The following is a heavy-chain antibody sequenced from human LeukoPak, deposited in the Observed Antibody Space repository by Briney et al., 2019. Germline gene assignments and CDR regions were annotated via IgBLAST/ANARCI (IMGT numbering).Heavy chain of an antibody. J-gene: IGHJ3*02. CDR1: GFTFSSYS. CDR3: ARDQYSGHWFYAFDI. D-gene: IGHD6-19*01. V-gene: IGHV3-48*02. CDR2: ISSSISTK. Sequence: PGGSLRLSCAASGFTFSSYSMNWVRQAPGKGLEWVSYISSSISTKYYADSVKGRFTISRDNAKNSLYLQMSSLRDEDTAVYYCARDQYSGHWFYAFDIWGQGTMVTVSS.